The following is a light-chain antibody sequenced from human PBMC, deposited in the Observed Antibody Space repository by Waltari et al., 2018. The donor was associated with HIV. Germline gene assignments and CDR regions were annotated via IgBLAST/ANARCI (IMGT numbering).Light chain of an antibody. CDR3: QQYGTSPTT. V-gene: IGKV3-20*01. Sequence: EIVLTQSPGTLSLSPGEGATLSCRASQRVSSKYFAWYQQKPGQAPRLLIYGASSRATGIPDRFSGSGSGTDFTLTISRLEPEDFAVYYCQQYGTSPTTFGPGTKVDIK. CDR2: GAS. J-gene: IGKJ3*01. CDR1: QRVSSKY.